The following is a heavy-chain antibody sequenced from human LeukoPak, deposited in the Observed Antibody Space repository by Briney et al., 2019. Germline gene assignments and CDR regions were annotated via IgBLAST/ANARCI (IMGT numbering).Heavy chain of an antibody. CDR2: ISGDGVST. J-gene: IGHJ4*02. Sequence: PGGSLRLSCVASGFTFSSYAMHWVRQAPGKGLEWVSLISGDGVSTFYADSVKGRFSISRDNSKNSLSLEMNSLRTEDTAMYYCARESGKFDYWGQGTLVAVSS. CDR1: GFTFSSYA. V-gene: IGHV3-43*02. CDR3: ARESGKFDY.